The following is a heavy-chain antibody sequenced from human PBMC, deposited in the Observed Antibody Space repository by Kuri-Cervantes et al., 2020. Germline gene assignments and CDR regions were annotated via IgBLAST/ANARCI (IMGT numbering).Heavy chain of an antibody. CDR1: GFTFSTYA. Sequence: GGSLRLSCAASGFTFSTYAMHWVRQAPGKGLEYVSAITSNGGSTYYANSVKGRFTISRDNSKNTVYLQMGSLRPEDMAVYYCARDLVVVPAATYGMDVWGQGTTVTVSS. D-gene: IGHD2-2*01. V-gene: IGHV3-64*01. CDR2: ITSNGGST. J-gene: IGHJ6*02. CDR3: ARDLVVVPAATYGMDV.